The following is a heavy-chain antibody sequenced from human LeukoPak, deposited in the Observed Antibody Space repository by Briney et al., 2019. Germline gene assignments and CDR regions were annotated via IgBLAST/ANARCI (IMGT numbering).Heavy chain of an antibody. Sequence: ASVKVSCKAPGYTFTSYGISWVRQAPGQGLGWMGWISAYNGNTNYAQKLQGRVTMTRDTSTSTVYMELSSLRSEDTAVYYCASSGYSSTSSYFQHWGQGTLVTVSS. D-gene: IGHD6-13*01. J-gene: IGHJ1*01. CDR2: ISAYNGNT. V-gene: IGHV1-18*01. CDR3: ASSGYSSTSSYFQH. CDR1: GYTFTSYG.